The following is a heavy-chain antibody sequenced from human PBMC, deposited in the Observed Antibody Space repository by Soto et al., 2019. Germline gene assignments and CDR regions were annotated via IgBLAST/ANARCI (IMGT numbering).Heavy chain of an antibody. CDR2: ISSSSSYT. CDR3: ARVLGAHHGYFDY. CDR1: GFTFSDYY. V-gene: IGHV3-11*06. Sequence: GVSLRLSGAAAGFTFSDYYMSWIRQAPGKGLEWVSYISSSSSYTNYAESVKGRFTISRDNAKNSLYLQMNSLRAEDTAVYYCARVLGAHHGYFDYWGQGTLVTVSS. D-gene: IGHD1-26*01. J-gene: IGHJ4*02.